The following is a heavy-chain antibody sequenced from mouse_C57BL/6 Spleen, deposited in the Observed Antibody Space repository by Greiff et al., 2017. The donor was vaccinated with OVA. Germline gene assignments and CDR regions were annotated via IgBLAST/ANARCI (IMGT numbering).Heavy chain of an antibody. V-gene: IGHV5-17*01. CDR1: GFTFSDYG. CDR3: ARRGSTMVTTPYAMDY. J-gene: IGHJ4*01. Sequence: EVNVVESGGGLVKPGGSLKLSCAASGFTFSDYGMHWVRQAPEKGLEWVAYISSGSSTIYYADTVKGRFTISRDNAKNTLFLQMTSLRSEDTAMYYCARRGSTMVTTPYAMDYWGQGTSVTVSS. CDR2: ISSGSSTI. D-gene: IGHD2-2*01.